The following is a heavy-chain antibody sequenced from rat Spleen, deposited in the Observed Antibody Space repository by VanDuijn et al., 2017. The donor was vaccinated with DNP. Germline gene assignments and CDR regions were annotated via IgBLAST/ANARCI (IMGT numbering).Heavy chain of an antibody. CDR2: ISYDDSSS. CDR3: ARQDPLLLTLFAN. J-gene: IGHJ3*01. Sequence: EVRLVESDGGLVQPGRSLKLSCEASGFTFTDYNMAWVRQAPTRGLEWVATISYDDSSSYYRDSVKGRFTISRDNAKRTVYLQMDSLRSADTATYYCARQDPLLLTLFANWGQGTLVTVSS. D-gene: IGHD1-1*01. CDR1: GFTFTDYN. V-gene: IGHV5-7*01.